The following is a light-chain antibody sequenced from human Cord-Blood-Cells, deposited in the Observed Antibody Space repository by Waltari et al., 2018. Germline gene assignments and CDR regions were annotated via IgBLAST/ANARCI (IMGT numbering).Light chain of an antibody. CDR1: SSNIAAGYD. Sequence: QSVLTHPPSVSGAPGQRATISCTGSSSNIAAGYDLHWYQQLPGTAPKLLIYGNSNRPSGVPDRFSGSKSGTSASLAITGLQAEDEADYYCQSYDSSLSGWVFGGGTKLTVL. J-gene: IGLJ3*02. CDR2: GNS. V-gene: IGLV1-40*01. CDR3: QSYDSSLSGWV.